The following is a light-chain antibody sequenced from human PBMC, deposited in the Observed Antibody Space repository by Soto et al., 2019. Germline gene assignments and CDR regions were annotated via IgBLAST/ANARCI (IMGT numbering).Light chain of an antibody. J-gene: IGLJ2*01. Sequence: QSVLTQPASVSGSPGQSITISCAGTSSDVGGYNYVSWYQQLPGKVPRLIISDVNKRPSGVSDRFSGSKSGNTASLTISGLQAEDEADYYCASFTRSVTVVFGGGTQLTVL. CDR3: ASFTRSVTVV. CDR2: DVN. CDR1: SSDVGGYNY. V-gene: IGLV2-14*03.